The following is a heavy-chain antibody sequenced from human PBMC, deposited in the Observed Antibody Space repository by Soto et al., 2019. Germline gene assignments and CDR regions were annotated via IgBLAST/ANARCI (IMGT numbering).Heavy chain of an antibody. CDR3: ASPADGAPDAGAY. V-gene: IGHV5-51*01. J-gene: IGHJ4*02. CDR2: IYPGDSDT. D-gene: IGHD7-27*01. CDR1: GYNFINYW. Sequence: PGESLKISCKGSGYNFINYWIGWVRQMPGKGPEWMGIIYPGDSDTRYSPSFEGHVTFSADKSIDTAYVQWSSLKASDTAMYYCASPADGAPDAGAYWGQGTPVTVSS.